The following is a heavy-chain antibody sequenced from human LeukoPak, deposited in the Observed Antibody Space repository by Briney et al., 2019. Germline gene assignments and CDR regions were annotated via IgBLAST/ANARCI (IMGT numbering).Heavy chain of an antibody. Sequence: SETLSLTCIVSGGSVSSDTYYWSWIRQPPGKGLEWVGYIYYSGSTNYNPSLKSRVTISVDTSKNHFSLKLTSVTAADTAVYYCARAATYSYGLFDYWGQGTLVTVSS. CDR2: IYYSGST. CDR3: ARAATYSYGLFDY. CDR1: GGSVSSDTYY. J-gene: IGHJ4*02. D-gene: IGHD5-18*01. V-gene: IGHV4-61*03.